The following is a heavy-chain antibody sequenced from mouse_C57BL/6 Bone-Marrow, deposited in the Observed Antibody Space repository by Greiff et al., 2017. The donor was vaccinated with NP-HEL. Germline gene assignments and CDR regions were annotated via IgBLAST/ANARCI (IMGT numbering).Heavy chain of an antibody. Sequence: EVKLVESGGGLVKPGGSLKLSCAASGFTFSDYGMHWVRQAPEKGLEWVAYISSGSSTIYYADTVKGRFTIPRDNAKNTLFLQMTSLRSEDTAMYYCARDGFITTVVAVYYFDYWGQGTTLTVSS. V-gene: IGHV5-17*01. CDR2: ISSGSSTI. CDR1: GFTFSDYG. D-gene: IGHD1-1*01. J-gene: IGHJ2*01. CDR3: ARDGFITTVVAVYYFDY.